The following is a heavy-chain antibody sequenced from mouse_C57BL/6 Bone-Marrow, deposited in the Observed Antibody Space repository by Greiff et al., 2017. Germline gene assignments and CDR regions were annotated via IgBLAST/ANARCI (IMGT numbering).Heavy chain of an antibody. Sequence: VQLQQSGAELVRPGASVKLSCTASGFNIKDYYMHWVKQRPEQCLEWIGRIDPEDGDTEYAPKFQGKATMTADTSSNTAYLQLSSLTSEDTAVYYCTTSYSNYWYFDVWGTGTTVTVSS. CDR2: IDPEDGDT. V-gene: IGHV14-1*01. J-gene: IGHJ1*03. CDR3: TTSYSNYWYFDV. D-gene: IGHD2-5*01. CDR1: GFNIKDYY.